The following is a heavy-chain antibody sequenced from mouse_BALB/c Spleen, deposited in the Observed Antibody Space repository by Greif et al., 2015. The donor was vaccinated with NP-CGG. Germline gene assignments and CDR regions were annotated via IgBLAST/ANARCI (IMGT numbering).Heavy chain of an antibody. Sequence: VQLKQSGPGLVKPSQSLSLTCSVTGYSITSGYYWNWIRQFPGNKLEWMGYISYDGSNNYNPSLKNRISITRDTSKNQFFLKLNSVTTEDTATYYCARDGNYYYAMDYWGQGTSVTVSS. CDR2: ISYDGSN. J-gene: IGHJ4*01. D-gene: IGHD2-1*01. CDR1: GYSITSGYY. V-gene: IGHV3-6*02. CDR3: ARDGNYYYAMDY.